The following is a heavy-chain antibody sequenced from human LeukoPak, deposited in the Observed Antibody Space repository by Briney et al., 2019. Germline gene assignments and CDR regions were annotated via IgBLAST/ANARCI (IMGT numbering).Heavy chain of an antibody. Sequence: GGSLRLSCAASGFTFSSYAMSWVRQAPGKGLEWVSAISGSGGSTYYADSVKGRFTISRDNSKNTLYLQMNSLRAEDTAVYYCANWRRKGLELGAFDIWGQGTMVTVSS. V-gene: IGHV3-23*01. CDR1: GFTFSSYA. D-gene: IGHD1-7*01. CDR2: ISGSGGST. CDR3: ANWRRKGLELGAFDI. J-gene: IGHJ3*02.